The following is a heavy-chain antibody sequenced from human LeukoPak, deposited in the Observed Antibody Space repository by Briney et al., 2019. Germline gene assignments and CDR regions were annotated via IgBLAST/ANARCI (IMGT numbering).Heavy chain of an antibody. Sequence: GASVKVSCKASGYTFTSYYMHWVRQAPGQGLEWMGIINPSGGSTSYAQKFQGRVTMTRDTSTSTVYMELSSLRSEDTAVYYCAKSGLGYCSSTSCLHDAFDIWGQGAMVTVSS. CDR3: AKSGLGYCSSTSCLHDAFDI. J-gene: IGHJ3*02. CDR1: GYTFTSYY. CDR2: INPSGGST. D-gene: IGHD2-2*01. V-gene: IGHV1-46*01.